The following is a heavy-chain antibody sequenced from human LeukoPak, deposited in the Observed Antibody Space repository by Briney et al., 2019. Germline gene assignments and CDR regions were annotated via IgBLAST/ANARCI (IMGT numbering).Heavy chain of an antibody. CDR2: IYYSGST. CDR1: GGSISSSSYS. Sequence: PSETLSLTCTVSGGSISSSSYSWSWIRQPPGKGLEWIGYIYYSGSTNYNPSLKSRVTISVDTSKSQFSLKLSSVTAADTAVYYCARLTYDNGAYQVDYWGQGTLVTVSS. CDR3: ARLTYDNGAYQVDY. D-gene: IGHD3-22*01. V-gene: IGHV4-61*01. J-gene: IGHJ4*02.